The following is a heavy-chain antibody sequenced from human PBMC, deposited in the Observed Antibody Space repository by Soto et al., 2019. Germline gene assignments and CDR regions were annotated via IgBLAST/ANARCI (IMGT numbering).Heavy chain of an antibody. CDR2: IWYDGSNK. D-gene: IGHD2-8*01. CDR1: GFTFSSYG. CDR3: ARDMMGECTNGVCSRNWFDP. Sequence: GGSLRLSCAASGFTFSSYGMHWVRQAPGKGLEWVAVIWYDGSNKYYADSVKGRFTISRDNSKNTLYLQMNSLRAEDTAVYYCARDMMGECTNGVCSRNWFDPWGQGTLVTVSS. J-gene: IGHJ5*02. V-gene: IGHV3-33*01.